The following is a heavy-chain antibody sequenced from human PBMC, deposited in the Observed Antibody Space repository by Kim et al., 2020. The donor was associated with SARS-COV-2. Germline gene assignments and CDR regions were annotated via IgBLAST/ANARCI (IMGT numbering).Heavy chain of an antibody. CDR2: GST. Sequence: GSTYYNPSLKSRVTISVDTSKNQFSLKLSSVTAADTAVYYCARTGADFDYWGQGTLVTVSS. J-gene: IGHJ4*02. D-gene: IGHD7-27*01. CDR3: ARTGADFDY. V-gene: IGHV4-39*01.